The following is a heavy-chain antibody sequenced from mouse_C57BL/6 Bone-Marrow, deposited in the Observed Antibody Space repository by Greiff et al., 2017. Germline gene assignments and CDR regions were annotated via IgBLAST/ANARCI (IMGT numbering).Heavy chain of an antibody. Sequence: VQLQQSGAELVKPGASVKMSCKASGYTFTSYWITWVKQRPGQGLEWIGDIYPGSGSTNYNEKFKSKATLTVDTSSSTAYMQLSSLTSEDSAVYYCARSHEGYYAMDYWGQGTSVTVSS. CDR3: ARSHEGYYAMDY. CDR1: GYTFTSYW. J-gene: IGHJ4*01. V-gene: IGHV1-55*01. CDR2: IYPGSGST.